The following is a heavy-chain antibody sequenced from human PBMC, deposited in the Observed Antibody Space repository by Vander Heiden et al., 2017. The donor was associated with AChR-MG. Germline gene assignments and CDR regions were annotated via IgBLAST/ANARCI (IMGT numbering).Heavy chain of an antibody. J-gene: IGHJ4*02. CDR3: ARGSVRVRGVIPTRDY. CDR2: ISSSSSYI. Sequence: EVQLVESGGGLVKPGGSLSLSCAASGFTFSSYSMNWVRQAPGKGLEWVSSISSSSSYIYYADSVKGRFTISRDNAKNSLYLQMNSLRAEDTAVYYCARGSVRVRGVIPTRDYWGQGTLVTVSS. D-gene: IGHD3-10*01. CDR1: GFTFSSYS. V-gene: IGHV3-21*01.